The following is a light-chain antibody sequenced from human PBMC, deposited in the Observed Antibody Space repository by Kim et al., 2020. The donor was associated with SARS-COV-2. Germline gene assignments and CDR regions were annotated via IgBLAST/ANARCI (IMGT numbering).Light chain of an antibody. CDR3: QKYDSSPRA. J-gene: IGKJ1*01. Sequence: DLQMTQSPSSLSASVVDSVTITCRASQGISRYLAWYQQKTGKAPKLLIYGASELQSGVPSRFSGSGSVTEFTLTISSLQPEDVATYYWQKYDSSPRAFGHGTKSDIK. CDR1: QGISRY. CDR2: GAS. V-gene: IGKV1-27*01.